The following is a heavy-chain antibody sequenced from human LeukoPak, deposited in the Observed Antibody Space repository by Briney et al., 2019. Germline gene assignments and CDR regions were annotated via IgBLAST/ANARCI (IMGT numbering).Heavy chain of an antibody. D-gene: IGHD5-24*01. CDR2: IYYSGST. V-gene: IGHV4-39*07. CDR3: ARDGDMATIENYFDH. J-gene: IGHJ4*02. Sequence: SETLSLTCTVSGDSISSSSYYWGWIRQPPGKGLEWIGSIYYSGSTHYNPSLKSRVTIPVDTSKNQFYLKLSSVTAADTAVYYCARDGDMATIENYFDHWGQGTLVTVSS. CDR1: GDSISSSSYY.